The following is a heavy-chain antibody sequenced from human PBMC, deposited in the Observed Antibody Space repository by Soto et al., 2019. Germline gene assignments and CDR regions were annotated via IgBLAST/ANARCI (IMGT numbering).Heavy chain of an antibody. D-gene: IGHD3-22*01. CDR2: IYYTGST. Sequence: SETLSLTCTVSGGSITSDSYYWSWIRQYPGKGLEWIGYIYYTGSTYYNPSLKSRVGISVDTSENQFFLSLSSVTTADTAVYYCASRYGRSGYYYFDYWGQGTLVTVSS. CDR1: GGSITSDSYY. CDR3: ASRYGRSGYYYFDY. J-gene: IGHJ4*01. V-gene: IGHV4-31*03.